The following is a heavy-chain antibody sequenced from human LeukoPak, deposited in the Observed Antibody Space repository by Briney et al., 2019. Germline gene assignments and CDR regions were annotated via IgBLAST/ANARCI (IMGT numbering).Heavy chain of an antibody. CDR2: ISSSGSTI. CDR3: AKDRTDIVVVPAATYYYYYMDV. V-gene: IGHV3-48*03. D-gene: IGHD2-2*01. J-gene: IGHJ6*03. Sequence: GGSLRLSCAASGFTFSSYEMNWVRQAPGKGLEWVSYISSSGSTIYYADSVKGRFTISRDNAKNSLYLQMNSLRAEDTAVYYCAKDRTDIVVVPAATYYYYYMDVWGKGTTVTISS. CDR1: GFTFSSYE.